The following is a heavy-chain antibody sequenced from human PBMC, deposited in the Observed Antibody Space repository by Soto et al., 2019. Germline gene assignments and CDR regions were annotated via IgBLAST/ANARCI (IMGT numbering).Heavy chain of an antibody. CDR1: GFTFSDYY. CDR3: ARDSARIVVVSPTNDDNWVDP. D-gene: IGHD2-2*01. Sequence: GGSLRLSCAASGFTFSDYYMSWIRQAPGKGLEWVSFISRSGTDTRYADSVGGRFTISRDNAKNSLFLQMNSLRADDTAVYYCARDSARIVVVSPTNDDNWVDPWGQGTLVTVYS. CDR2: ISRSGTDT. V-gene: IGHV3-11*06. J-gene: IGHJ5*02.